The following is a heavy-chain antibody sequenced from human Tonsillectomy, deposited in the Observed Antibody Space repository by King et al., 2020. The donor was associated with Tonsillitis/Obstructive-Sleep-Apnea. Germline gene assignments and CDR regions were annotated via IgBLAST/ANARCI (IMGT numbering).Heavy chain of an antibody. J-gene: IGHJ5*02. D-gene: IGHD2-15*01. CDR1: GYTFTGYY. V-gene: IGHV1-2*02. CDR3: ARDGYCSGCSCNNWFDP. CDR2: INPNSGGT. Sequence: VQLVQSGAEVKKPGASVKVSCKASGYTFTGYYMHWVRQAPGQGLEWMGWINPNSGGTNYAQKFQGRVTMTRDTSISTAYMELSRLRSDDTAVYYCARDGYCSGCSCNNWFDPCGQGTLVTVSS.